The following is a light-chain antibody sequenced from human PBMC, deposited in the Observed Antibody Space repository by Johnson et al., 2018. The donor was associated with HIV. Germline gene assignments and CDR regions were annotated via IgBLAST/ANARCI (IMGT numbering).Light chain of an antibody. Sequence: QSVLTQPPSVSAAPGQKVTISCSGSTSSIGNNYVSWYQHLPGTAPKLLIYENNKRPSGIPDRFSGSKSGTSATLGITGLQTGDEADYYCGTWDSSLSAGFYVFGTGTKVTVL. V-gene: IGLV1-51*02. CDR1: TSSIGNNY. CDR3: GTWDSSLSAGFYV. J-gene: IGLJ1*01. CDR2: ENN.